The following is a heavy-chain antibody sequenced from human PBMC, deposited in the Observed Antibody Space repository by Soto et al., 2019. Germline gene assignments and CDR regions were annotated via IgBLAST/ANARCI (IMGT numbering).Heavy chain of an antibody. Sequence: PSETLSLTCAVYGGSFSGYYWSWIRQPPGKGLEWIGEINHSGSTNYNPSLKSRVTISVDTSKNQFSLKLSSVTAADTAVYYCARSGDFWSGYYMGYWGQGTLVTVSS. V-gene: IGHV4-34*01. J-gene: IGHJ4*02. CDR2: INHSGST. D-gene: IGHD3-3*01. CDR1: GGSFSGYY. CDR3: ARSGDFWSGYYMGY.